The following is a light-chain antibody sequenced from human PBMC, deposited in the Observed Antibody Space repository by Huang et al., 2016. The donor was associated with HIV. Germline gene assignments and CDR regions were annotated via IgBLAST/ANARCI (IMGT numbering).Light chain of an antibody. Sequence: EVVMTQSPAILSVSPGERATLSCRASQSVTSNLAWYQQKPGQAPRLLIYSASTRATGIPARFSGSGSVTEFTLTISSLQSEDFAVYYCQHYNNWPWWTFGQGTKVEIK. J-gene: IGKJ1*01. CDR2: SAS. CDR1: QSVTSN. CDR3: QHYNNWPWWT. V-gene: IGKV3-15*01.